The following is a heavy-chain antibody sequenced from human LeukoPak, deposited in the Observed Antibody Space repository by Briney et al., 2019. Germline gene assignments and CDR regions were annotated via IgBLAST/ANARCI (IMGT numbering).Heavy chain of an antibody. CDR1: GFTFSSSS. Sequence: GGSLRLSCAASGFTFSSSSMNWVRQAPGKGLEWVSSISSSSSYIYYADSVKGRFTISRDNAKNSLYLQMNSLRAEDTAVYYCARVHTFVDAFDIWGQGTMVTVSS. D-gene: IGHD5-18*01. CDR2: ISSSSSYI. CDR3: ARVHTFVDAFDI. V-gene: IGHV3-21*01. J-gene: IGHJ3*02.